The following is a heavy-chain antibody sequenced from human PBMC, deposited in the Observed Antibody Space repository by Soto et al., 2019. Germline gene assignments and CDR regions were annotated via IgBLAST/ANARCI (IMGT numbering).Heavy chain of an antibody. CDR3: ARDRRYNWIYRDAFDI. Sequence: PSETLSLTCTVSGGSISSGGYYWSWIRQHPGKGLEWIGYIYYSGSTYYNPSLKSRVTISVDTSKNQFSLKLSSVTAADTAVYYCARDRRYNWIYRDAFDIWGQWTMVTVSS. CDR2: IYYSGST. V-gene: IGHV4-31*03. D-gene: IGHD1-7*01. J-gene: IGHJ3*02. CDR1: GGSISSGGYY.